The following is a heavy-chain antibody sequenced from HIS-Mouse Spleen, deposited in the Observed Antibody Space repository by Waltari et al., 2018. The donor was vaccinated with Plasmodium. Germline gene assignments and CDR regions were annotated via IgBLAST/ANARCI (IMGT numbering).Heavy chain of an antibody. V-gene: IGHV2-70*15. Sequence: QVTLRESGPALVKPTQTLTLTCTFSGFSLSTSGMCVTWIRQPPGKALEWLARIDWDDDKYYSTSLKPRLTISKDTSKNQVVLTMTNMDPVDTATYYCARTTYSSSSAKYYYYGMDVWGQGTTVTVSS. CDR1: GFSLSTSGMC. J-gene: IGHJ6*02. CDR3: ARTTYSSSSAKYYYYGMDV. D-gene: IGHD6-6*01. CDR2: IDWDDDK.